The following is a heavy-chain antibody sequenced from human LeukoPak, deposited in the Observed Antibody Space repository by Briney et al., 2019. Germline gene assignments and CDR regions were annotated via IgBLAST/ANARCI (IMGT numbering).Heavy chain of an antibody. Sequence: GGSLRLSCAASGFTFSSYWMSWVRQAPGKGLEWVSGINWNGGSTGYADSVKGRFTISRDNAKNSLYLQMNSLRAEDTALYYCARAPRGDYYGSGHWGQGTLVTVSS. V-gene: IGHV3-20*04. CDR3: ARAPRGDYYGSGH. CDR2: INWNGGST. J-gene: IGHJ4*02. D-gene: IGHD3-10*01. CDR1: GFTFSSYW.